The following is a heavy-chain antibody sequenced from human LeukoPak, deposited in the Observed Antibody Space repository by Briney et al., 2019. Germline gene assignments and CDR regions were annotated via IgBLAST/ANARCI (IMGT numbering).Heavy chain of an antibody. CDR3: AKDARRTSGWYFFDY. Sequence: GGSLRLSCAASGFAFSSQAMGWVRQAPGKGLEWVSVISDSGSITYYADSAKGRFTISRDNSKNTLFLQMNSLRADDTAVYYCAKDARRTSGWYFFDYWGQGTLVTVSS. CDR2: ISDSGSIT. J-gene: IGHJ4*02. CDR1: GFAFSSQA. V-gene: IGHV3-23*01. D-gene: IGHD6-19*01.